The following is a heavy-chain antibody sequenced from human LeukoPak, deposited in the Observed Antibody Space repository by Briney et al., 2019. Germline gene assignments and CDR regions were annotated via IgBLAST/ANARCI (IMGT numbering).Heavy chain of an antibody. CDR3: ASQVRGYSYGYVHY. CDR2: IYTSGST. CDR1: GFTVSSNY. D-gene: IGHD5-18*01. J-gene: IGHJ4*02. Sequence: GGPLRLSCAASGFTVSSNYMSWVRKAPGKGLEWVSVIYTSGSTSYADSVKGRFTVFRDNSKTTLYLQMNSLRAEDTAVYYCASQVRGYSYGYVHYWGQGTLVTVSS. V-gene: IGHV3-53*01.